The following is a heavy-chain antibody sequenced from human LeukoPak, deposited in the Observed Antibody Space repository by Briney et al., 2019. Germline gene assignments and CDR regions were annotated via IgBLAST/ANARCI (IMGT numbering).Heavy chain of an antibody. V-gene: IGHV3-30-3*01. Sequence: PGGSLRLSCAASGFTFSSYAMHWVRQAPGKGLEWVAVISYDGSNKYYADSVKGRFTISRDNSKNTLYLQMNSLRAEDTAVYYCAKGKSEGYIVPAAIYRTSFSAFPPDYFDYWGQGTLVTVSS. CDR2: ISYDGSNK. CDR1: GFTFSSYA. J-gene: IGHJ4*02. CDR3: AKGKSEGYIVPAAIYRTSFSAFPPDYFDY. D-gene: IGHD2-2*02.